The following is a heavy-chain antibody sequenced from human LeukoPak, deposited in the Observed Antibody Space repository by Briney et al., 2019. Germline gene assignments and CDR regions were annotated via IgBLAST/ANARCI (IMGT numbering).Heavy chain of an antibody. V-gene: IGHV3-7*01. CDR2: IKQDGSEK. Sequence: PGGSLRLSCAASGFTFSSYWMSWVRQAPGKGLEWVANIKQDGSEKYYVDSVKGRFTISRDNAKNSLYLQMNSLRAEDTAVYYCARARNLGYCSTAGCYEFDYWGQGTLSPSPQ. J-gene: IGHJ4*02. CDR3: ARARNLGYCSTAGCYEFDY. D-gene: IGHD2-2*03. CDR1: GFTFSSYW.